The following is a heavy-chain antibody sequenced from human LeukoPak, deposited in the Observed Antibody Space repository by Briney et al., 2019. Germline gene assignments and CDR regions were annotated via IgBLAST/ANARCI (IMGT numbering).Heavy chain of an antibody. CDR2: ISWNSGCI. V-gene: IGHV3-9*01. Sequence: GGALRLSCAGSGVIFNNYAMHWVRQPPGKGLGGVSGISWNSGCIDYADSVKGRFTISRDNAKNSLYLQMNSLRVEDTAIYYCTRVGYIDEGIDYWGQGTLVTVSS. CDR1: GVIFNNYA. J-gene: IGHJ4*02. CDR3: TRVGYIDEGIDY. D-gene: IGHD5-24*01.